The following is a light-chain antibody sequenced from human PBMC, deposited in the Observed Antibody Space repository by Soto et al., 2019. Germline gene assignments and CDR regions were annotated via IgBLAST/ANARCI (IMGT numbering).Light chain of an antibody. Sequence: DIVMTQSPATLSVSPWERATLSFISSQSVSSNLAWYQQKPPEAPPLLIYGASTRATGIPARFSSSGSGTDFTLTITSLQAQDFATYYYQQSYNSPPITFGQGTRLEIK. CDR3: QQSYNSPPIT. J-gene: IGKJ5*01. CDR2: GAS. V-gene: IGKV3-15*01. CDR1: QSVSSN.